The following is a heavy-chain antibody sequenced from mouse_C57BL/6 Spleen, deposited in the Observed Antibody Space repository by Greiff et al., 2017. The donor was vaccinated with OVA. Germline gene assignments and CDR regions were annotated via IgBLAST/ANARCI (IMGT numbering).Heavy chain of an antibody. CDR3: ARGGSSPYWYFDV. D-gene: IGHD1-1*01. CDR1: GYTLTSYG. J-gene: IGHJ1*03. CDR2: IYPRSGNT. Sequence: VQLQQSGAELARPGASVKLSCKASGYTLTSYGISWVKQRTGQGLEWMGEIYPRSGNTYYNENVKGKATLTADKSSSTAYMELRSLTSEDSAVYFCARGGSSPYWYFDVWGTGTTVTVSS. V-gene: IGHV1-81*01.